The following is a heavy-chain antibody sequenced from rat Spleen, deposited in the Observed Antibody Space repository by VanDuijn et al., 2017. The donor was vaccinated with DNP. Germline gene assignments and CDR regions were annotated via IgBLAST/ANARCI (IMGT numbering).Heavy chain of an antibody. CDR2: VTYDGTST. CDR1: GFTFSDSN. D-gene: IGHD1-1*01. CDR3: ARQRWYYSGEGMDY. J-gene: IGHJ2*01. Sequence: EVQLVKSGGGLVQPGRSLKLSCAASGFTFSDSNMAWVRQPPKKGLEWVATVTYDGTSTYSRDSVKGRFAISRDNAKSTLYLQMDSLRSEDTATYYCARQRWYYSGEGMDYWGQGVMVTVSS. V-gene: IGHV5-7*01.